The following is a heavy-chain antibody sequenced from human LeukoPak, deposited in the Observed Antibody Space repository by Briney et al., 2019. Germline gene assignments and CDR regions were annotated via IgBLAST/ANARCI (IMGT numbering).Heavy chain of an antibody. Sequence: RPGGSLRLSCAASGFTFDDYGMSWVRQAPGKWLEWVSGINWNGGSTGYADSVKGRFTISRDNAKNSLYLQMNSLRAEDTALYYCARVEYYDFWSGIDYWGQGTLVTVSS. CDR2: INWNGGST. CDR1: GFTFDDYG. V-gene: IGHV3-20*04. D-gene: IGHD3-3*01. J-gene: IGHJ4*02. CDR3: ARVEYYDFWSGIDY.